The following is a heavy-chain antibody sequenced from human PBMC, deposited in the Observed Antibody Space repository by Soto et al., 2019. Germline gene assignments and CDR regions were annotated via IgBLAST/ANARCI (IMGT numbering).Heavy chain of an antibody. CDR1: GFTFSSYA. CDR2: ISYDGSNK. CDR3: ASEGYSYGGAFDY. D-gene: IGHD5-18*01. V-gene: IGHV3-30-3*01. Sequence: QVQLVESGGGVVQPGRSLRLSCAASGFTFSSYAMHWVRQAPGKGLEWVAVISYDGSNKYYADSVKGLFTISRDNSKNTLYLQMNSLKAEDTAVYYWASEGYSYGGAFDYWGQGTLVTVSS. J-gene: IGHJ4*02.